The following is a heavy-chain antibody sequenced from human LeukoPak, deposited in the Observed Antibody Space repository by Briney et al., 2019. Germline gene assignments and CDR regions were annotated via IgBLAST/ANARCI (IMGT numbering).Heavy chain of an antibody. CDR3: ARDIVGATRDAFDI. D-gene: IGHD1-26*01. J-gene: IGHJ3*02. Sequence: SETLSLTCAVYGGSFSGYYWSWIRQPPGKGLEWIGEINHSGSTNYNPSLKSRVTISVDTSKNQFSLKLSSVTAADTAVYYCARDIVGATRDAFDIWGQGTMVTVSS. CDR2: INHSGST. CDR1: GGSFSGYY. V-gene: IGHV4-34*01.